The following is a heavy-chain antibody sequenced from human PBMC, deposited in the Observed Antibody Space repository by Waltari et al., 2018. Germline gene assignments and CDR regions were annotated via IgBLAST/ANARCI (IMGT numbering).Heavy chain of an antibody. J-gene: IGHJ2*01. V-gene: IGHV3-74*01. Sequence: EVQLVESGGGLVQPGGSLRLSCAAAGLTYSMYGMDRVRQAPGKGLVWVSRSNSDGSSTSYADSVKGRFTISKDNAKNTVYLQMNSLRAEDTAIYYCARGARRTTVTTGWWYFDLWGRGTLVTVSS. CDR1: GLTYSMYG. D-gene: IGHD4-17*01. CDR2: SNSDGSST. CDR3: ARGARRTTVTTGWWYFDL.